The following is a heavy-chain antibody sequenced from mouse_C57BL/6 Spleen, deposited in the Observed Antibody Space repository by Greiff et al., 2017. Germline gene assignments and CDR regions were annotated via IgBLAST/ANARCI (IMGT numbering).Heavy chain of an antibody. CDR2: IDPEDGAT. V-gene: IGHV14-2*01. Sequence: VQLQQSGAELVKPGASVKLSCTASGFNIKDYYMHWVKQRTEQGLEWIGRIDPEDGATKYAPKFQGKATITADASSNTASLQLSSLTSEDTAVYYCARSHGSSYPWYFDVWGTGTTVTVSS. CDR1: GFNIKDYY. CDR3: ARSHGSSYPWYFDV. J-gene: IGHJ1*03. D-gene: IGHD1-1*01.